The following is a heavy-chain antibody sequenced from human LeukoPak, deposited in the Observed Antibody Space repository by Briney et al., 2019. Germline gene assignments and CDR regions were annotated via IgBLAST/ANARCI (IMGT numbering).Heavy chain of an antibody. CDR1: GFTFSSYA. J-gene: IGHJ4*02. CDR2: ISGSGGST. D-gene: IGHD2-2*01. CDR3: AKAGCSSTSCYEDY. Sequence: PGGSLSLSCAASGFTFSSYAMSWVRQAPGNGLEWASAISGSGGSTYYADSVKGRFTISRDNSKNTLYLQMNSLRAEDTAVYYCAKAGCSSTSCYEDYWGQGTLVTVSS. V-gene: IGHV3-23*01.